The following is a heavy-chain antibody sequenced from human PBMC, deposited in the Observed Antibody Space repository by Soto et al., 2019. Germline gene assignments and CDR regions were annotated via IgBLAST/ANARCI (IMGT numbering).Heavy chain of an antibody. Sequence: GSLRLSCAASGFVFNMYWMHWVRQVPGEGPEWVTRINDDGTRTDYADSAKGRFTISRDNAKDILYLQMNALRVDDTAVYYCIRGPRPSSVGTGAFWGQGTLVTVSS. V-gene: IGHV3-74*01. J-gene: IGHJ4*02. CDR3: IRGPRPSSVGTGAF. CDR1: GFVFNMYW. CDR2: INDDGTRT. D-gene: IGHD3-10*01.